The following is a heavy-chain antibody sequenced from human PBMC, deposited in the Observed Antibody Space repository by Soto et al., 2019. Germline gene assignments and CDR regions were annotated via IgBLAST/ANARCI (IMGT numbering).Heavy chain of an antibody. CDR1: GFTFSSYA. CDR2: ISGSGGST. V-gene: IGHV3-23*01. CDR3: AKNRYNWNSGYFDY. J-gene: IGHJ4*02. Sequence: PGGSLRLSCGASGFTFSSYAMSWVRQAPGKGLEWVSAISGSGGSTYYADSVKGRFTISRDNSKNTLYLQMNSLRAEDTAVYYCAKNRYNWNSGYFDYWGQGTLVTVSS. D-gene: IGHD1-7*01.